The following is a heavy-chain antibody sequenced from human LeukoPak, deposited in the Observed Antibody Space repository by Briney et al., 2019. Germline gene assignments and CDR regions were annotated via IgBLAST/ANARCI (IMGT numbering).Heavy chain of an antibody. J-gene: IGHJ6*03. Sequence: GGSLRLSCAASGFTFSDYYMSWIRQAPGKGLEWVSYISSSGSTIYYADSVKGRFTISRDNAKNSLYLQMNSLRAEGTAVYYCARDFNYDYFYYMDVWGKGTPVTVSS. CDR2: ISSSGSTI. CDR1: GFTFSDYY. V-gene: IGHV3-11*04. CDR3: ARDFNYDYFYYMDV.